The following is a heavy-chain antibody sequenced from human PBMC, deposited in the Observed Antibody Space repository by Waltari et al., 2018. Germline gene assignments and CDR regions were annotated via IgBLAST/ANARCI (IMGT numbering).Heavy chain of an antibody. CDR2: IWYDGSNK. V-gene: IGHV3-33*01. Sequence: QVQLVESGGGVVQPGTSLRLSCTPSGFTFKTYGIHWVRQVPGKGPEWVAIIWYDGSNKYYADSVKGRFTISRDNSNNMAYLQMNSLRVDDSATYHCARSAYFDTKDYSIDYWGQGTLVTVSS. J-gene: IGHJ4*02. CDR3: ARSAYFDTKDYSIDY. CDR1: GFTFKTYG. D-gene: IGHD3-22*01.